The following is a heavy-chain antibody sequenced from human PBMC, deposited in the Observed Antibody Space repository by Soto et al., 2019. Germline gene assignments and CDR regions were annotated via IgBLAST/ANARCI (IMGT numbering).Heavy chain of an antibody. CDR1: GGSISSGDYY. CDR3: VRDYDYDTSRNDAFDI. CDR2: SYSSGST. V-gene: IGHV4-31*03. J-gene: IGHJ3*02. D-gene: IGHD3-22*01. Sequence: QVQLQESGPGLVKPSQTLSLTCTVSGGSISSGDYYWSWIRHHPGKGLGWIGYSYSSGSTYYNPSLRSRVTISADTSKNQFSLRLRSVTAADTAVYYCVRDYDYDTSRNDAFDIWGQGTRVTVSS.